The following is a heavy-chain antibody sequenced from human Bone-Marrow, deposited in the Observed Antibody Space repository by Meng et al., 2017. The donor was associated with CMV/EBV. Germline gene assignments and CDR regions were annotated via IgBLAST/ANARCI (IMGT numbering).Heavy chain of an antibody. D-gene: IGHD3-10*01. Sequence: GGSLRLSCAASGLTVSSNYMSWVRQAPGKGLEWVAVISYDGSNKYYADSVKGRFTISRDNSKNTLYLQMNSLRAEDTAVHYCARIRSHYGSGYYSHDVFDIWGQGTMVTVSS. J-gene: IGHJ3*02. CDR2: ISYDGSNK. V-gene: IGHV3-30-3*01. CDR3: ARIRSHYGSGYYSHDVFDI. CDR1: GLTVSSNY.